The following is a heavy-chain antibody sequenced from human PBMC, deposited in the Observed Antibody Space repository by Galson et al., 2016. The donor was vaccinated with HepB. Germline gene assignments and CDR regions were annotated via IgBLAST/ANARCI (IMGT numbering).Heavy chain of an antibody. CDR2: INQDGSEK. CDR1: GFTFNFYL. V-gene: IGHV3-7*01. J-gene: IGHJ3*02. Sequence: SLRLSCAASGFTFNFYLMSWVRQAPGKGLEWVANINQDGSEKSYMDSVKGRFTISRDNAKNSLYLQMNSLRAEDTAVHYCAKNFGDYVGDTFDMWGQGTMVTVSS. D-gene: IGHD4-17*01. CDR3: AKNFGDYVGDTFDM.